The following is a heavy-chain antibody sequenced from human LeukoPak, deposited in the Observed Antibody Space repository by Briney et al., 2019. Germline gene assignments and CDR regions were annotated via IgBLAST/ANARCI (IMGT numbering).Heavy chain of an antibody. D-gene: IGHD3-22*01. V-gene: IGHV4-34*01. CDR1: GGSFSGYY. CDR3: AGQYYYDTSGYYSYNWFDP. Sequence: SETLSLTCAVYGGSFSGYYWSWIRQPPGKGLEWIGEINHSGSTNYNPSLKSRVTISVDTSKNQFSLKLSSVTAADTAVYYCAGQYYYDTSGYYSYNWFDPWGQGTLVTVSS. CDR2: INHSGST. J-gene: IGHJ5*02.